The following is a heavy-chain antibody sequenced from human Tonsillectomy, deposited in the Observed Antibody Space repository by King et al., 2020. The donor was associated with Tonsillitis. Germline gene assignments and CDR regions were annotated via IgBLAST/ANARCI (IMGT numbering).Heavy chain of an antibody. V-gene: IGHV4-59*01. CDR2: IYYSGST. Sequence: VQLQESGPGLVKPSETLSLTCTVSGGSISSYYWSWIRQPPGKGLEWSGYIYYSGSTNYNPSLKSRVTISVDTSKNQFSLKLSSVTAADTAVYDCARGGTSDWNDSLFDYWGQGTLVTVSS. D-gene: IGHD1-1*01. CDR1: GGSISSYY. CDR3: ARGGTSDWNDSLFDY. J-gene: IGHJ4*02.